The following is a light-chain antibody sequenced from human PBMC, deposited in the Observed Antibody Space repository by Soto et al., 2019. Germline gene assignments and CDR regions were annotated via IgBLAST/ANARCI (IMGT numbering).Light chain of an antibody. CDR3: SSYTSASALGI. J-gene: IGLJ2*01. V-gene: IGLV2-14*01. Sequence: QSALTQPASVSGSPGQTITISCAGTKFDIGRYDYVSWYRQHPGAAPKLIIFEVNNRPSGVSNRFSGSKSGNTASLTIFGLQVEDDALYFCSSYTSASALGIFGGGTKLTVL. CDR2: EVN. CDR1: KFDIGRYDY.